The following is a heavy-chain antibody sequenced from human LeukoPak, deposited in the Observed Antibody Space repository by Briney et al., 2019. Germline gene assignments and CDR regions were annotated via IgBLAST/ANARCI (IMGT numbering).Heavy chain of an antibody. J-gene: IGHJ4*02. D-gene: IGHD3-22*01. Sequence: PGGSLRLSCAASGFTFSSYSMNWVRQAPGKGLEWVSYISSSSSTIYYADSVKGRFTISRDNAKNSLYLQMNSLRAEDTALYYCARGDLDYYDSSGYYGFHYWGQGTLVTVSS. V-gene: IGHV3-48*01. CDR3: ARGDLDYYDSSGYYGFHY. CDR1: GFTFSSYS. CDR2: ISSSSSTI.